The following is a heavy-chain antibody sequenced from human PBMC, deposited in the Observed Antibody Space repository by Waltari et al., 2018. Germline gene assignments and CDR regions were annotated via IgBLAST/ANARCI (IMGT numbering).Heavy chain of an antibody. V-gene: IGHV3-30*04. Sequence: QVQLVESGGGGVQPGRSLRLSCAASGFTFRSYPKHWYRQGPGDGLEGGAVVTYDGRNKYYADSVRGRLTISRENSKNTLYLQMNSLGAEETAVYYCARAKEGSAAYNYWGQGTLVTVSS. J-gene: IGHJ4*02. CDR2: VTYDGRNK. CDR1: GFTFRSYP. CDR3: ARAKEGSAAYNY. D-gene: IGHD2-2*02.